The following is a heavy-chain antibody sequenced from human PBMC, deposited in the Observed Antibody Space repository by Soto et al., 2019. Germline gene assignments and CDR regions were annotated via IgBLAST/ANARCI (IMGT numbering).Heavy chain of an antibody. J-gene: IGHJ5*02. CDR2: IYYSGST. CDR3: ASGEYRSSSDFPKVGRKKMYNWFDP. V-gene: IGHV4-39*01. D-gene: IGHD6-6*01. Sequence: PSETLSLTCTVSGGSISSGGYYWSWIRQHPGKGLEWIGYIYYSGSTYYNPSLKSRVTISVDTSKNQFSLKLSSVNAAETAVYYCASGEYRSSSDFPKVGRKKMYNWFDPWGQGNLVTVSS. CDR1: GGSISSGGYY.